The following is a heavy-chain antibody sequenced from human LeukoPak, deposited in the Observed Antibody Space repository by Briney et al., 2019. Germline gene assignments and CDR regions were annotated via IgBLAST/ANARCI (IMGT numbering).Heavy chain of an antibody. V-gene: IGHV3-33*06. CDR1: GFTFSSYG. J-gene: IGHJ4*02. D-gene: IGHD4-17*01. CDR2: IWYDGSNK. Sequence: PGGSLRLSCAASGFTFSSYGMHWVRQAPGKGLEWVAVIWYDGSNKYYADSVKGRFTISRDNSKNTLYLQINSLRAEDTAVYYCAKEIRPNDYWGQGTLVTVSS. CDR3: AKEIRPNDY.